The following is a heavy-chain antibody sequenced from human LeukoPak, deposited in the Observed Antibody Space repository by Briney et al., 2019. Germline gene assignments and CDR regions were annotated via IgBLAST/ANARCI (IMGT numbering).Heavy chain of an antibody. CDR1: GFTFSNSW. J-gene: IGHJ4*02. CDR3: ARFTRSASYEVY. V-gene: IGHV3-7*01. Sequence: GGSLRLSCAASGFTFSNSWMSWVRQAPGGLEWVANIKADGSQKDYVDSMKGRFTVSRDNAKNSVYLEMKSLRVEDTAIYYCARFTRSASYEVYWGQGTLVTVSS. CDR2: IKADGSQK. D-gene: IGHD3-10*01.